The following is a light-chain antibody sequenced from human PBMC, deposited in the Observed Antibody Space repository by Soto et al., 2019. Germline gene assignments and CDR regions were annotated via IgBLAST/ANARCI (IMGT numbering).Light chain of an antibody. Sequence: QSVLTQPPSASGTPGQRVTISCSGSSSNIGSNYVYWYQQLPGTAPKLLIYRNNQRPSGVPDRFSGSKSGTSASLAISGLRSEDEYDYYCAAWDDSLSGRVVFGGGTKVTVL. V-gene: IGLV1-47*01. J-gene: IGLJ2*01. CDR2: RNN. CDR3: AAWDDSLSGRVV. CDR1: SSNIGSNY.